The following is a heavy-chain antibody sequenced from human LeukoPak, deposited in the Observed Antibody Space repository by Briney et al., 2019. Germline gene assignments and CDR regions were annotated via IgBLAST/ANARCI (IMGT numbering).Heavy chain of an antibody. CDR3: ARTTTVTTGDY. Sequence: GGSLRLSCAASGFTFSSYGMNWVRQAPGKGLEWVSYISSSGSTIYYADSVKGRFTISRDNAKNSLYLQMNSLRAEDTAVYYCARTTTVTTGDYWGQGTLVTVSS. J-gene: IGHJ4*02. V-gene: IGHV3-48*03. D-gene: IGHD4-11*01. CDR2: ISSSGSTI. CDR1: GFTFSSYG.